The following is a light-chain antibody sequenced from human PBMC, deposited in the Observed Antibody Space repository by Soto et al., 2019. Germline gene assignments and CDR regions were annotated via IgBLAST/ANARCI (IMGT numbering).Light chain of an antibody. Sequence: NFMLTQPHSVSESPGKTVTISCTGSIGSIASNYVQWYQQRPGSAPTTVIYEDNQRPSGVPDRFSGSIDSSSNSASLTISGLKIEDEADYYCQSYDSSNVVFGGGTKLTVL. CDR1: IGSIASNY. CDR3: QSYDSSNVV. V-gene: IGLV6-57*02. J-gene: IGLJ2*01. CDR2: EDN.